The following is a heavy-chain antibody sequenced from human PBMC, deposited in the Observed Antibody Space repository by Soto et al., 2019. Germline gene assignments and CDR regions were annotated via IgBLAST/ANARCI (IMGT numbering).Heavy chain of an antibody. CDR3: ARLKGVDPFDY. CDR2: IYYSGST. D-gene: IGHD2-15*01. J-gene: IGHJ4*02. CDR1: GGSISSSSYY. Sequence: QLQLQESGPGLVKPSETLSLTCTVSGGSISSSSYYWGWIRQPPGKGLEWIGSIYYSGSTYYNPSLKSRVTISVDTSKNQFSLKLSSVTAADTAVYYCARLKGVDPFDYWGQGTLVTVSS. V-gene: IGHV4-39*01.